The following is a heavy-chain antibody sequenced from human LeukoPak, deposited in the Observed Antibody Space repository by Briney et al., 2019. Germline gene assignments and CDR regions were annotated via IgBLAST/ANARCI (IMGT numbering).Heavy chain of an antibody. Sequence: SGGSLRLSCAASGFTFSSYAMGWVRQAPGKGLEWVSATSGSGGSTYYADSVKGRFTISRDNSKNTLYLQMNSLRAEDTAVYYCAKWYDFWRGPPDHWGQGTLVTVSS. D-gene: IGHD3-3*01. CDR3: AKWYDFWRGPPDH. J-gene: IGHJ4*02. V-gene: IGHV3-23*01. CDR2: TSGSGGST. CDR1: GFTFSSYA.